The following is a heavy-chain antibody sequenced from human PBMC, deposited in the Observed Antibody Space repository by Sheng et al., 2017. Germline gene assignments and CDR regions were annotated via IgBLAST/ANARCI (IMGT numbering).Heavy chain of an antibody. V-gene: IGHV3-53*01. Sequence: EVQLVESGGGLIQPGGSLRLSCVGSGISITGNYMNWVRQAPGKVLEWLSLLYSESTYYADSVKGRFTISRDQSKNTLYLQMESLRADDTAVYYCARGSTTVGSPFDFWGQGTL. CDR3: ARGSTTVGSPFDF. D-gene: IGHD4-4*01. CDR1: GISITGNY. CDR2: LYSEST. J-gene: IGHJ4*02.